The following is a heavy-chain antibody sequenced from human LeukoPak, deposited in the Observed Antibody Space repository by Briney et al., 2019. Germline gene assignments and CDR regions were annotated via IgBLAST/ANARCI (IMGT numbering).Heavy chain of an antibody. CDR2: ISSSSSTI. V-gene: IGHV3-48*01. D-gene: IGHD3-10*01. J-gene: IGHJ4*02. Sequence: PGGSLRLSCAASGFTLSPYTMHWVRQAPGKGLEWVSYISSSSSTIYYADSVKGRFTISRDNAKNSLYLQMNSLRAEDTAVYYCARGRVITMVRGVLVYWGQGTLVTVSS. CDR3: ARGRVITMVRGVLVY. CDR1: GFTLSPYT.